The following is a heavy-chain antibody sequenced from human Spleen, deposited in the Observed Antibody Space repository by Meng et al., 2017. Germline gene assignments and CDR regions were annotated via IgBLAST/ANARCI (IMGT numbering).Heavy chain of an antibody. D-gene: IGHD3-22*01. CDR2: MYYSGSP. CDR3: ARDYSSGYSTAIDY. J-gene: IGHJ4*02. CDR1: VFTFSDYY. Sequence: ESLKISCAASVFTFSDYYMSWIRQAPGKGLECIGYMYYSGSPTYNPSLKSRVTFSVDTSKNQFSLKLSSVTAADTAVYYCARDYSSGYSTAIDYWGQGTLVTVSS. V-gene: IGHV4-59*12.